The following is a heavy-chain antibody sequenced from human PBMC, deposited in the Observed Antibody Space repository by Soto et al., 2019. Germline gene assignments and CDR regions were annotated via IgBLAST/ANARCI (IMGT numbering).Heavy chain of an antibody. CDR1: GFTFSSYA. D-gene: IGHD1-26*01. CDR3: AKDRYQEMGATPDY. Sequence: GGSLSLSCAASGFTFSSYAMSWVRQAPGKGLEWVSAISGSGGSTYYADSVKGRFTISRDNSKNTLYLQMNSLRAEDTAVYYCAKDRYQEMGATPDYWGQGTLVTAPQ. J-gene: IGHJ4*02. V-gene: IGHV3-23*01. CDR2: ISGSGGST.